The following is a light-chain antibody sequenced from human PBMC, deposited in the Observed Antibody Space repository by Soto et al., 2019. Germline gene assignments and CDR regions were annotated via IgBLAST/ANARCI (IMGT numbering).Light chain of an antibody. J-gene: IGLJ1*01. CDR2: YDD. V-gene: IGLV1-36*01. CDR3: AAWDDSLNGYV. CDR1: SSNIGNNA. Sequence: QSALTQPPSVSEAPRQRVTISCSGSSSNIGNNAANWYQQRPGKAPKLLIYYDDLLPSGVSDRFSGSKSGTSASLAISGLQSEDEADYYCAAWDDSLNGYVFGTGTKVTVL.